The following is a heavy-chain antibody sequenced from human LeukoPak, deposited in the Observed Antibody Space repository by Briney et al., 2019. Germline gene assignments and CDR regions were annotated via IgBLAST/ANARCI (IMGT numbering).Heavy chain of an antibody. Sequence: SETLSLTCTVSGGSISSYYWSWIRQPAGKGLEWIGRIYTSGSTNYNPSLKSRVTMSVDASKNQFSLKLSSVTAADTAVYYCARDGMVNPNYDFWSGYEGSDYWGQGTLVTVSS. D-gene: IGHD3-3*01. CDR1: GGSISSYY. V-gene: IGHV4-4*07. J-gene: IGHJ4*02. CDR2: IYTSGST. CDR3: ARDGMVNPNYDFWSGYEGSDY.